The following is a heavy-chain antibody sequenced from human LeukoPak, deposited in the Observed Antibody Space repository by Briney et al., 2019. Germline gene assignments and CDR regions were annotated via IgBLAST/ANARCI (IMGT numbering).Heavy chain of an antibody. CDR2: IYYSGST. Sequence: SETLSLTCAVYGGSFSGYYWSWIRQPPGKGLEWIGYIYYSGSTYYNPSLKSRVTISIDTSKNQFSLKLSSVTAADTAVYYCARAGYDSSGYSTYYFDYWGQGTLVTVSS. D-gene: IGHD3-22*01. CDR1: GGSFSGYY. V-gene: IGHV4-34*09. CDR3: ARAGYDSSGYSTYYFDY. J-gene: IGHJ4*02.